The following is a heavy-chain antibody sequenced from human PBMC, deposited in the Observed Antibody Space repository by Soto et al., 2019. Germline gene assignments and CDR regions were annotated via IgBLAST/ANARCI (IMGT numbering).Heavy chain of an antibody. J-gene: IGHJ4*02. CDR1: GFTFNTYG. D-gene: IGHD5-12*01. V-gene: IGHV3-33*01. CDR3: ARAMRRDGYGAFDY. Sequence: GGSLRLSCAASGFTFNTYGIHWVRQAPGKGLEWVAVIWDDGSIKYSADSVKGRFTISRDNSKNTLYLQMNSLRAEDSAVYFCARAMRRDGYGAFDYWGRGTLVTV. CDR2: IWDDGSIK.